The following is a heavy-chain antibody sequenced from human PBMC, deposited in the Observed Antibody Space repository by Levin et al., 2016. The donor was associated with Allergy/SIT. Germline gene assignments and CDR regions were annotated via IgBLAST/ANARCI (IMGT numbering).Heavy chain of an antibody. V-gene: IGHV3-48*01. CDR1: GFTFSSYS. CDR2: ISSSSSTI. D-gene: IGHD6-19*01. J-gene: IGHJ4*02. Sequence: GGSLRLSCAASGFTFSSYSMNWVRQAPGKGLEWVSYISSSSSTIYYADSVKGRFTISRDNAKNSLYLQMNSLRAEDTAVYYCARDQRGGWYNPYFDYWGQGTLVTVSS. CDR3: ARDQRGGWYNPYFDY.